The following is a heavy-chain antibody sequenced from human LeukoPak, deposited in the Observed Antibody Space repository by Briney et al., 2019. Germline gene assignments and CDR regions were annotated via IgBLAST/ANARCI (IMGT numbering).Heavy chain of an antibody. CDR2: ISGHGGNT. D-gene: IGHD1-14*01. Sequence: GGSLRLSCAASGFTFSSYAMNWVRQAPGKGLEWVSGISGHGGNTYYADSVRGRFTISRDNSKYTLYLQMNSLRAEDTAVYYCANQPSLSSITDYWGQGTLVTVSS. CDR3: ANQPSLSSITDY. J-gene: IGHJ4*02. V-gene: IGHV3-23*01. CDR1: GFTFSSYA.